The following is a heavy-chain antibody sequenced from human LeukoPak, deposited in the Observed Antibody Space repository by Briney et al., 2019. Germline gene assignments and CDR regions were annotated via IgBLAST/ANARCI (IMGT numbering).Heavy chain of an antibody. J-gene: IGHJ4*02. CDR3: ARGGYDYVWGSYRPFDY. CDR2: IIPIFGTA. Sequence: ASVKVSCKASGYTFTSYGISWVRQAPGQGLEWMGGIIPIFGTANYAQKFQGRVTITADESTSTAYMELSSLRSEDTAVYYCARGGYDYVWGSYRPFDYWGQGTLVTVSS. V-gene: IGHV1-69*13. D-gene: IGHD3-16*02. CDR1: GYTFTSYG.